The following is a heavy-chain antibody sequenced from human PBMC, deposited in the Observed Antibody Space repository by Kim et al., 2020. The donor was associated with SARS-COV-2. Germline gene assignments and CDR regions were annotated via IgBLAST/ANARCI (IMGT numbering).Heavy chain of an antibody. CDR3: ARGPRITIFGVVRTSHYY. CDR1: GGSFSGYY. J-gene: IGHJ6*03. D-gene: IGHD3-3*01. Sequence: SETLSLTCAVYGGSFSGYYWSWIRQPPGKGLEWIGEINHSGSTNYNPSLKSRVTISVDTSKNQFSLKLSSVTAADTAVYYCARGPRITIFGVVRTSHYY. V-gene: IGHV4-34*01. CDR2: INHSGST.